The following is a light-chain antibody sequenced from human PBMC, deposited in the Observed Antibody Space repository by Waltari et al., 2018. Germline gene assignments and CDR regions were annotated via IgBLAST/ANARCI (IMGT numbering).Light chain of an antibody. CDR2: NVN. V-gene: IGLV2-11*01. CDR3: CSYAGSFTLV. Sequence: QSALTQPRSVSGSPGQSVPISCPGTRSDVGGYDYVSWYQQHPGKAPKLIIYNVNKRPSGVPDRFSGSKSDNTASLTISGLQAEDEADYYCCSYAGSFTLVFGGGTKLTVL. CDR1: RSDVGGYDY. J-gene: IGLJ2*01.